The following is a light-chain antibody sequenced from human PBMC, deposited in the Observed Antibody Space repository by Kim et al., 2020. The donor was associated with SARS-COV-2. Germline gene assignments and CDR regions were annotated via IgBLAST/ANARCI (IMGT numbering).Light chain of an antibody. V-gene: IGKV3-20*01. CDR2: GAS. CDR1: QTISTYY. Sequence: EIVLTQSPGTLSLSPGERATLSCRASQTISTYYLAWYQQKPGQPPRVLIYGASTRATGIPDRFSGSGSGTDFTLTISRLEPEDFAVYYCQYYESSWPFGQGTKVDIK. CDR3: QYYESSWP. J-gene: IGKJ1*01.